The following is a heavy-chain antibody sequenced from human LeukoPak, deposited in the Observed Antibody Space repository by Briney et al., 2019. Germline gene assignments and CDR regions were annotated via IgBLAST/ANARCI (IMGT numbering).Heavy chain of an antibody. Sequence: GGTLRLSCAASGFAFINYGMSWVRQASGKGLEWVSAISGSGGSTYYADSVKGRFTISRDNSKNTLYLQMNSLRAEDTAVFYCAKDRDDYVWGSYLGAFDIWGQGTMVTVSS. CDR2: ISGSGGST. J-gene: IGHJ3*02. D-gene: IGHD3-16*01. CDR3: AKDRDDYVWGSYLGAFDI. V-gene: IGHV3-23*01. CDR1: GFAFINYG.